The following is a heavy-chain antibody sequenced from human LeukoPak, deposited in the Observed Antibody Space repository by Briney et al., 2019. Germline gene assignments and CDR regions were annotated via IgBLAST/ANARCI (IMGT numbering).Heavy chain of an antibody. V-gene: IGHV3-15*01. CDR1: GFTFSNAW. Sequence: GGSLRLSCAASGFTFSNAWMSWVRQAPGKGLEWVGRIKSKTDGRTTDYAAPVKGRFTISRDDSKNTLYLQMNSLKTEDTAVYYCTGSYSSSWYDYWGQGTLVTVSS. CDR3: TGSYSSSWYDY. CDR2: IKSKTDGRTT. D-gene: IGHD6-13*01. J-gene: IGHJ4*02.